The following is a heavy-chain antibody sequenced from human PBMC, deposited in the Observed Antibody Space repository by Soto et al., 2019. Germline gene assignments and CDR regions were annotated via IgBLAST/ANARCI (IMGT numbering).Heavy chain of an antibody. V-gene: IGHV5-51*01. Sequence: GESLKISCKGPGHLFNNHWIGWVRQTPGKGLEWMGLIFTRDSETKTSPSFQGHVSFSVDNSINTVYLQWTSLKTTDTGIYFCARGYFDSGHGYDLWGQGTLVTVS. J-gene: IGHJ5*02. CDR1: GHLFNNHW. D-gene: IGHD3-10*01. CDR3: ARGYFDSGHGYDL. CDR2: IFTRDSET.